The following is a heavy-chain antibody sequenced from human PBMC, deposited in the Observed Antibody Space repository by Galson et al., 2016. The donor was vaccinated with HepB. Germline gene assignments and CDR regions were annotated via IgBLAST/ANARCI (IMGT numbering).Heavy chain of an antibody. CDR3: VRERRSLYAFGDRWFDP. CDR1: GFTFSIYV. CDR2: VSGSGNIT. D-gene: IGHD2/OR15-2a*01. Sequence: SLRLSCAASGFTFSIYVMSWVRQAPGKGLEWVSAVSGSGNITYYADSVKGRFTISSDNSKSTLFLQMNGLRADDTAVYYCVRERRSLYAFGDRWFDPWGQGTLVTVSS. V-gene: IGHV3-23*01. J-gene: IGHJ5*02.